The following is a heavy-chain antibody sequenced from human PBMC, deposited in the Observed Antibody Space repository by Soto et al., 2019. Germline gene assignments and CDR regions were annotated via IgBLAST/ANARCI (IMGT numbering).Heavy chain of an antibody. CDR2: IYYSGST. CDR3: ARRWGSAADY. J-gene: IGHJ4*02. Sequence: QVQLQESGPGLVKPSETLSLTCTVSGGSISSYYWSWIRQRPGKGLEWIGYIYYSGSTNYNPSLKSRVTISVDTSKNQFSLKLSSVTAADTAVYYCARRWGSAADYWGQGTLVTVSS. V-gene: IGHV4-59*08. D-gene: IGHD2-15*01. CDR1: GGSISSYY.